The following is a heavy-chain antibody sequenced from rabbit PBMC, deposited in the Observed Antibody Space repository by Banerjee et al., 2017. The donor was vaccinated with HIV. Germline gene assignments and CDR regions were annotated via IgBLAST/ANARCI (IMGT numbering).Heavy chain of an antibody. CDR3: TRGASNNGFKL. Sequence: QEQLEESGGDLVQPEGSLTLTCTASGFTISSSHYVCWVRQAPGEGLEWIACILTGDGNTYYASWAKGRFTISKTSSTTVTLQMTSLTAADTATYFCTRGASNNGFKLWGPGTLVTVS. D-gene: IGHD5-1*01. CDR2: ILTGDGNT. J-gene: IGHJ4*01. CDR1: GFTISSSHY. V-gene: IGHV1S45*01.